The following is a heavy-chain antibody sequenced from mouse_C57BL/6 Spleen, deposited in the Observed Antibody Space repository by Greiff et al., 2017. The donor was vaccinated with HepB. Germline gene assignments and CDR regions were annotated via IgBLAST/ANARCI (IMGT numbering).Heavy chain of an antibody. J-gene: IGHJ4*01. Sequence: QVQLQQPGAELVKPGASVKLSCKASGYTFTSYWMHWVKQRPGQGLEWIGMIHPNSGSTNYNEKFKSKATLTVDKSSSTAYMQLSSLTSEDSAVYYCAREENYGWDAMDYWGQGTSVTVSS. D-gene: IGHD1-1*01. CDR2: IHPNSGST. CDR1: GYTFTSYW. V-gene: IGHV1-64*01. CDR3: AREENYGWDAMDY.